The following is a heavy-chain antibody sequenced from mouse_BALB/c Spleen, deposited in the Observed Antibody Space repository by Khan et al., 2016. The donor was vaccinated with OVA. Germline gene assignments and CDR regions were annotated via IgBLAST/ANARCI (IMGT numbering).Heavy chain of an antibody. D-gene: IGHD1-1*01. J-gene: IGHJ4*01. V-gene: IGHV3-2*02. CDR2: ISYSGST. CDR3: ARKNYYGYAMDY. Sequence: EVQLVESGPGLVKPSQSLSLTCTVTGYSITSGYAWNWIRQFPGNKLEWMGYISYSGSTSYNPSLRSRISITRDTSKNQFFLQLNSVTTEDTATYYCARKNYYGYAMDYWGQRTSVTVSS. CDR1: GYSITSGYA.